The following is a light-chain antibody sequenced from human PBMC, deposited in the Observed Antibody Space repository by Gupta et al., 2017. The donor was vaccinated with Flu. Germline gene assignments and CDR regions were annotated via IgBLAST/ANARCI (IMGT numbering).Light chain of an antibody. CDR1: SSDVGSYNL. V-gene: IGLV2-23*01. J-gene: IGLJ1*01. CDR3: CSYAGRTTFYV. Sequence: QPALPQPASGSGSPGQSITISCTGNSSDVGSYNLVSWYQQHPGKAPKLMIYEGSKRPSGVSDRFAGSKSGNSASLTISGLQAEDEAYYVCCSYAGRTTFYVVGAGTKVTVL. CDR2: EGS.